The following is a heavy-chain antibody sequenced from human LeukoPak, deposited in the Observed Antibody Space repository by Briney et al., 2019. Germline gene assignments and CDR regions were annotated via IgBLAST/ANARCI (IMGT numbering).Heavy chain of an antibody. J-gene: IGHJ1*01. CDR2: ISYDGSNK. Sequence: GGSLRLSCAASGFTFSSYGMHWVRQAPGKGLEWVAVISYDGSNKYYADSVKGRFTISRDNSKNTLYLQMNSLRAEDTAVYYCAKDFDSANYDFWSGYRDGEYFQHWGQGTLVTVSS. CDR3: AKDFDSANYDFWSGYRDGEYFQH. V-gene: IGHV3-30*18. CDR1: GFTFSSYG. D-gene: IGHD3-3*01.